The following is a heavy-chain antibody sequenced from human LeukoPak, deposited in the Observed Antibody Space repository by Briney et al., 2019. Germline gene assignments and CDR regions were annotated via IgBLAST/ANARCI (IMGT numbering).Heavy chain of an antibody. CDR2: IYTSGST. D-gene: IGHD3-22*01. CDR1: GGSISSGSYY. Sequence: SETLSLTCTVSGGSISSGSYYWSWIRQPAGKGLEWIGRIYTSGSTNYNPSLKSRVTISVDTSKNQFSLKLSSVTAADTAVYYCARGNYYDSSGYYYDNWFDPWGQGTLVTVSS. V-gene: IGHV4-61*02. J-gene: IGHJ5*02. CDR3: ARGNYYDSSGYYYDNWFDP.